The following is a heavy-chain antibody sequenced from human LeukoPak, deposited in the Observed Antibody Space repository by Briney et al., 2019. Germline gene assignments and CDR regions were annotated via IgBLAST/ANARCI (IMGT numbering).Heavy chain of an antibody. Sequence: PGGSLRLSCAASGFTFSTYAMSWARLAPGKGLEWVSGISGSGGSTYYADSVKGRFTSSRDNSNNTLYVQMNSLRVEDTAVYYCAKSGGLSGSGRLAMDVWGQGTTVTVSS. CDR1: GFTFSTYA. D-gene: IGHD3-10*01. J-gene: IGHJ6*02. V-gene: IGHV3-23*01. CDR3: AKSGGLSGSGRLAMDV. CDR2: ISGSGGST.